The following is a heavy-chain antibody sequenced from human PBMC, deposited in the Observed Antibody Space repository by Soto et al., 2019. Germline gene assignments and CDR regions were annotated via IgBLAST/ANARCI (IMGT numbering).Heavy chain of an antibody. D-gene: IGHD3-3*01. CDR3: ARVLFGRVLRFLEWFPYMDV. CDR1: GGSFSGYY. V-gene: IGHV4-34*01. J-gene: IGHJ6*03. Sequence: ASETLSLTCAVYGGSFSGYYWSWIRQPPGKGLEWIGEINHSGSTNYNPSLKSRVTISVDTSKNQFSLKLSSVTAADTAVYYCARVLFGRVLRFLEWFPYMDVWGKGTTVTVSS. CDR2: INHSGST.